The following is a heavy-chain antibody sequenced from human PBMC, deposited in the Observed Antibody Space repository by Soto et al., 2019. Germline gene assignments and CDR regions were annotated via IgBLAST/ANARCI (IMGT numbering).Heavy chain of an antibody. CDR1: GYTFTSYA. V-gene: IGHV1-3*01. Sequence: QVQLVQTGAEVKKPGASVKVSCKASGYTFTSYAMHWVRQAPGQSLEWMGWINAGNWNTKYSQKFQLRVTITRDTSASTAYLELSSLRSEDTAVYYCASNWIYVGNYYYSYYMDVWGKGPTVTVSS. CDR3: ASNWIYVGNYYYSYYMDV. J-gene: IGHJ6*03. CDR2: INAGNWNT. D-gene: IGHD1-1*01.